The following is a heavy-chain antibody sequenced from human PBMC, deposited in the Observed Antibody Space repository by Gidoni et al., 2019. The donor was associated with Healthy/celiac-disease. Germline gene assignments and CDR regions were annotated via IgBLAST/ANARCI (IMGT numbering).Heavy chain of an antibody. CDR3: ARDFLDSSWSPTPNWFDP. CDR2: IIHSFGTA. J-gene: IGHJ5*02. CDR1: GGTFSSYA. V-gene: IGHV1-69*01. D-gene: IGHD6-13*01. Sequence: QVQLVQSGAEMKKPGSSVKVSCKASGGTFSSYAISWVRQAPGQGLEWMGWIIHSFGTANDEQKFQGRVTITADESTSTAYMELSSLRSEDTAVYYCARDFLDSSWSPTPNWFDPWGQGTLVTVSS.